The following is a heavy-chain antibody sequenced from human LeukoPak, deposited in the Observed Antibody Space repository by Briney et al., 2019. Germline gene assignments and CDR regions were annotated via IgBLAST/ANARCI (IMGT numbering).Heavy chain of an antibody. CDR2: IRSKAYGGTT. Sequence: GGSLRLSCTASGFTFGDYAMSWFRQAPGKGLEWVGFIRSKAYGGTTEYAASVKGRFTISRDDSKSIAYLQMNSLKTEDTAVYYCTRVGSLSGSYYVWVSASFDYWGQGTLVTVSS. V-gene: IGHV3-49*03. D-gene: IGHD1-26*01. CDR1: GFTFGDYA. J-gene: IGHJ4*02. CDR3: TRVGSLSGSYYVWVSASFDY.